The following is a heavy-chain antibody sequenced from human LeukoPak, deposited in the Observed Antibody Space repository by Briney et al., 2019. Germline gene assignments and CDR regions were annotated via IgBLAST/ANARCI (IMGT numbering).Heavy chain of an antibody. V-gene: IGHV4-30-4*07. Sequence: TLSLTCTVSGGSISSGGYSWSRIRQPPGKGLEWIGYIYYSGSTYYNPSLKSRVTISVDTSKNQFSLKLSSVTAADTAVYYCARTVSRTYYYYYYYMDVWGKGTTVTVSS. D-gene: IGHD2-2*01. CDR2: IYYSGST. J-gene: IGHJ6*03. CDR3: ARTVSRTYYYYYYYMDV. CDR1: GGSISSGGYS.